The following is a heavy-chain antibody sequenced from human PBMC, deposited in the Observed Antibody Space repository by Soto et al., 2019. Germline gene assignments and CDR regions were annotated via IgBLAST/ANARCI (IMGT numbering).Heavy chain of an antibody. CDR3: ARAPHDYGGWFDP. CDR1: GDTFSSYT. J-gene: IGHJ5*02. CDR2: IIPILGIA. Sequence: QVQLVQSGAEVKKPGSSVKDSCKASGDTFSSYTIRWVRQAPGQGLERMGRIIPILGIANYAQKFQGRVTLTADKSTSTAYMELSSLRSEDTAVYYCARAPHDYGGWFDPWGQGTLVTVSS. D-gene: IGHD4-17*01. V-gene: IGHV1-69*02.